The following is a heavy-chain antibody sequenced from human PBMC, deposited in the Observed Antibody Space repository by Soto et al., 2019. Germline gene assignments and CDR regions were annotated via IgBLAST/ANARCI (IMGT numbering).Heavy chain of an antibody. CDR1: GDSVSSNSAA. CDR3: AGGSSGWYEDYYYGMDV. D-gene: IGHD6-19*01. Sequence: SQTLSLTCAISGDSVSSNSAAWNWSRQSPSRGLEWLGRTYYRSKWYNDYAVSVKSRITINPDTSKNQFSLQLNSVTPEDTAVYYCAGGSSGWYEDYYYGMDVWGQGTTVTVSS. CDR2: TYYRSKWYN. V-gene: IGHV6-1*01. J-gene: IGHJ6*02.